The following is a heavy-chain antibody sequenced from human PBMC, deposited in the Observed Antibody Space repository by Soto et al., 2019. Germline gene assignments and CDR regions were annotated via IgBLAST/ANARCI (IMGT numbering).Heavy chain of an antibody. CDR1: GFTFSSYG. D-gene: IGHD3-10*01. J-gene: IGHJ4*02. V-gene: IGHV3-33*01. CDR2: IWYDGSNT. CDR3: ARVSAPYYYCSGSPPADF. Sequence: QVQLVESGGGVVQPGWSLRLSCAASGFTFSSYGMHWVRQAPGKGLEWVAVIWYDGSNTYYADSVKGRFTISRDNSKNTLYLQMNSLRAEDTAVYYCARVSAPYYYCSGSPPADFWGQGTLVTVFS.